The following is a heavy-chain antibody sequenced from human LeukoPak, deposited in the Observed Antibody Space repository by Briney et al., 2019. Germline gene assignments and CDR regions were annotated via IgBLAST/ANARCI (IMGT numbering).Heavy chain of an antibody. CDR2: MYHSGSG. CDR1: DVSISSNY. V-gene: IGHV4-59*01. J-gene: IGHJ3*01. Sequence: PSETLSLTCTVSDVSISSNYWSWIRQPPWKGLEWIGYMYHSGSGNYNPSLKSRVTISVDMSKNQFSLEVNSVTVADTAVYYCARWALKSAFDLWGQGTMVTVSS. CDR3: ARWALKSAFDL.